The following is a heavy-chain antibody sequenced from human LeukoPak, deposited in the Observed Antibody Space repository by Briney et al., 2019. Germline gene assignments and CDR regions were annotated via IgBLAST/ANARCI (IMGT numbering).Heavy chain of an antibody. CDR3: AREDSGSYHPFDY. CDR2: IYYSGST. J-gene: IGHJ4*02. V-gene: IGHV4-39*07. Sequence: SETLSLTCTVSGGSISSSSYYWGWIRQPPGKGLEWIGSIYYSGSTYYNPSLKSRVTISVDTSKNQFSLKLSSVTAADTAVYYCAREDSGSYHPFDYWGQGTLVTVSS. D-gene: IGHD1-26*01. CDR1: GGSISSSSYY.